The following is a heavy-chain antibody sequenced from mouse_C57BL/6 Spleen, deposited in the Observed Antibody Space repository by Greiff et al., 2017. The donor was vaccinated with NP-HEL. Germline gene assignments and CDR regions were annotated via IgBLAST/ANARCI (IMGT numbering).Heavy chain of an antibody. CDR2: IWSGGST. Sequence: VQLVESGPGLVQPSQSLSITCTVSGFSLTSYGVHWVRQSPGKGLEWLGVIWSGGSTDYNAAFISRLSISKDNSKSQVFFKMNSLQADDTAIYYCASPAWFAYWGQGTLVTVSA. V-gene: IGHV2-2*01. CDR3: ASPAWFAY. J-gene: IGHJ3*01. CDR1: GFSLTSYG.